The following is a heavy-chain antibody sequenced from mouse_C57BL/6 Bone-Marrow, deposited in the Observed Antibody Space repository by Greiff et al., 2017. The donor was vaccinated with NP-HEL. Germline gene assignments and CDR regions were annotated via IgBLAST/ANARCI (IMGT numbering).Heavy chain of an antibody. J-gene: IGHJ3*01. D-gene: IGHD2-2*01. CDR3: ARGYGYDRTWFAY. CDR1: GYAFTNYL. CDR2: INPGSGGT. V-gene: IGHV1-54*01. Sequence: QVQLQQSGAELVRPGTSVKVSCKASGYAFTNYLIEWVKQRPGQGLEWIGVINPGSGGTNYNEKFKGKATLTADKSSSTAYMQLSSLTSEDSAVYFCARGYGYDRTWFAYWGQGTLVTVSA.